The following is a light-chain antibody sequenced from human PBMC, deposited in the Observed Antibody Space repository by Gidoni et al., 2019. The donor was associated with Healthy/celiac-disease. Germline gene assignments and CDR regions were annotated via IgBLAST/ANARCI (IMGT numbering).Light chain of an antibody. Sequence: DLVMTQSQLSLPVTPGEPASISCRYSQSLLHSNGYNYLDWYLQKPGQSPQLLIYLGSNRASGVPDRFSGSGSGTDFTLKISRVEAEDVGVYYCMQALQTPWTFGQGTKVEIK. J-gene: IGKJ1*01. CDR3: MQALQTPWT. CDR2: LGS. V-gene: IGKV2-28*01. CDR1: QSLLHSNGYNY.